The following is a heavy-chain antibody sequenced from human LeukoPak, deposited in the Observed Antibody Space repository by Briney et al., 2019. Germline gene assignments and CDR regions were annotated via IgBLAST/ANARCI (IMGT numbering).Heavy chain of an antibody. V-gene: IGHV3-30-3*01. CDR1: GFTFSSYA. CDR2: ISYDGSNK. J-gene: IGHJ4*02. CDR3: ARGDGLGGSYSVPSVPDY. D-gene: IGHD1-26*01. Sequence: GGSLRLSCAASGFTFSSYAMHWVRQAPGKGLEWVAVISYDGSNKYYADSVKGRFTISRDNSKNTLYLQMNSLRAEDTAVYYCARGDGLGGSYSVPSVPDYWGQGTLVTVSS.